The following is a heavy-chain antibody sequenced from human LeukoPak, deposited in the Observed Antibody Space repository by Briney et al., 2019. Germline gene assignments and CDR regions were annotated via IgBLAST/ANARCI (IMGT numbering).Heavy chain of an antibody. D-gene: IGHD3-22*01. CDR3: ARAPMIVVVFPPRLDF. CDR2: INPNTGGT. Sequence: ASVKVSCKTSGYTFTGYYMHWVRQAPGQGLEWMGWINPNTGGTHYAQNFQGRVTMTSDTSLSTAYMELSSLRSDDTAMYYCARAPMIVVVFPPRLDFWGQGTLVTVSS. CDR1: GYTFTGYY. V-gene: IGHV1-2*02. J-gene: IGHJ4*02.